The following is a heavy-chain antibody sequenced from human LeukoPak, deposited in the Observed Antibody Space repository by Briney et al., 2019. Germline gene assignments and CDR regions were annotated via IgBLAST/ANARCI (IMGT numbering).Heavy chain of an antibody. CDR2: IYYSGST. Sequence: PSETLSLTCTVSGGSISSYYWSWIRQPPGKGLEWIGYIYYSGSTNYNPSLKSRVTISVDTSKNQFSLKLSSVTAADTAVYYCARKELFLYGMDVWGQGTTVTVSS. V-gene: IGHV4-59*01. CDR1: GGSISSYY. D-gene: IGHD3-10*01. CDR3: ARKELFLYGMDV. J-gene: IGHJ6*02.